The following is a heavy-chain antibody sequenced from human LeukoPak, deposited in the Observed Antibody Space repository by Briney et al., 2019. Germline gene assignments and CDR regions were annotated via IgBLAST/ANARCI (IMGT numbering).Heavy chain of an antibody. CDR3: AKEPNPLWFGEFVLDY. V-gene: IGHV3-30*18. CDR2: ISYDGSNK. CDR1: GFTFSSYG. D-gene: IGHD3-10*01. J-gene: IGHJ4*02. Sequence: GGSLRLSCAASGFTFSSYGMHWVRQAPGKGLEWVAVISYDGSNKYYADSVKGRFTISRDNSKNTLYLQMNSLRAEDTAVYYCAKEPNPLWFGEFVLDYWGQGTLVTVSS.